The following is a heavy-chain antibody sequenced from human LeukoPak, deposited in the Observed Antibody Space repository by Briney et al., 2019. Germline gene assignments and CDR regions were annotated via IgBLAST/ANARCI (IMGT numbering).Heavy chain of an antibody. D-gene: IGHD6-13*01. V-gene: IGHV4-61*02. CDR2: IHTSGSP. Sequence: SETLSLTCTVSGGSISSGTYYWGWIRQPAGKGLEWIGRIHTSGSPIYNPSLKSRVTLSLDTSKDQFSLRLSSVTAADTAVYYCARDRAAGTDYWGQGTLVTVSS. CDR3: ARDRAAGTDY. J-gene: IGHJ4*02. CDR1: GGSISSGTYY.